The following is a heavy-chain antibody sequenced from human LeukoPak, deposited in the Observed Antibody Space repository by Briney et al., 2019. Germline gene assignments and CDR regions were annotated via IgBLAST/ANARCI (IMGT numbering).Heavy chain of an antibody. CDR2: ISGSAGST. V-gene: IGHV3-23*01. CDR3: ASYDVLTGYSRHPLKR. J-gene: IGHJ4*02. D-gene: IGHD3-9*01. CDR1: GFTFSSYA. Sequence: GGSLRLSCAASGFTFSSYAMSWVRQAPGKGLQWVSAISGSAGSTYYADSVKGRFTIYRDNSKNTLYLQMNSLRAEDTAVYYCASYDVLTGYSRHPLKRWGQGTLVTVSS.